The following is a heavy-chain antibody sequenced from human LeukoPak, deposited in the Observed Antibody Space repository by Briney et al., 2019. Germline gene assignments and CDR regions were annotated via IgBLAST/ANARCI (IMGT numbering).Heavy chain of an antibody. D-gene: IGHD1-26*01. CDR2: ISGSGGST. J-gene: IGHJ4*02. Sequence: ETLSLTCTVSGDSISIYYWNWIRQPPGKGLEWVSAISGSGGSTYSADSVKGRFTISRDNSKNTLYLQMNSLRAEDTAVYYCAKGTLQWELYFDCWGQGTLVTVAS. V-gene: IGHV3-23*01. CDR3: AKGTLQWELYFDC. CDR1: GDSISIYY.